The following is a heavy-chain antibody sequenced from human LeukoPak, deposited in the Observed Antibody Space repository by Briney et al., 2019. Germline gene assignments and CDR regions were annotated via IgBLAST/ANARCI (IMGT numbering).Heavy chain of an antibody. CDR3: AREGVGATTSSNFDY. J-gene: IGHJ4*02. V-gene: IGHV1-46*01. CDR1: GYTFTGYY. D-gene: IGHD1-26*01. CDR2: INPSGGST. Sequence: ASVKVSCKASGYTFTGYYMHWVRQAPGQGLEWMGIINPSGGSTSYAQKFQGRVTMTRDTSTSTVYMELSSLRSEDTAVYYCAREGVGATTSSNFDYWGQGTLVTVSS.